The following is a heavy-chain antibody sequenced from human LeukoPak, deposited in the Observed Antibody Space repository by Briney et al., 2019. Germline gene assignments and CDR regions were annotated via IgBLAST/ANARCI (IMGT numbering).Heavy chain of an antibody. J-gene: IGHJ6*03. D-gene: IGHD6-6*01. CDR1: GYTFTGYF. CDR2: INPKSGGT. Sequence: ASVKVSCKASGYTFTGYFMHWVRQAPGQGPEWMGWINPKSGGTNYVQKFQGRVSMTRDTSTSTFFMELRRLTSDDTAVYYCARDLWGSSSGGGYPGNYYYYYMDVWGKGTTVTVSS. V-gene: IGHV1-2*02. CDR3: ARDLWGSSSGGGYPGNYYYYYMDV.